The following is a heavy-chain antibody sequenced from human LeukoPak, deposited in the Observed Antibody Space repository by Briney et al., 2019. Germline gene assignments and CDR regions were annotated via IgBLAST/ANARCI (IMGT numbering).Heavy chain of an antibody. V-gene: IGHV4-30-4*01. CDR3: ARAPSPDSTDY. Sequence: PSETLSLTCTVSGGSISSGDYYWSWIRQPPGKGPEWIGYIYYSGSTYYNPSLKSRVTISVDTSKNQFSLKLSSVTAADTAVYYCARAPSPDSTDYWGQGTLVTVSS. CDR1: GGSISSGDYY. J-gene: IGHJ4*02. D-gene: IGHD2/OR15-2a*01. CDR2: IYYSGST.